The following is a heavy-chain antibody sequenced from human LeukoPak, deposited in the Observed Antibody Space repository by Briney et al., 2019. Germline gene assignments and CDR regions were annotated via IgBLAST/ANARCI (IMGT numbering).Heavy chain of an antibody. CDR3: ASGVRGYSYGAFDY. CDR2: IYSGGST. V-gene: IGHV3-53*01. CDR1: GFTVSSNY. Sequence: GGSPRLSCAASGFTVSSNYMSWVRQAPGKGLEWVSVIYSGGSTYYADSVKGRFTISRDNSKNTLYLQMNSLRTEDTAVYYCASGVRGYSYGAFDYWGQGTLVTVSS. J-gene: IGHJ4*02. D-gene: IGHD5-18*01.